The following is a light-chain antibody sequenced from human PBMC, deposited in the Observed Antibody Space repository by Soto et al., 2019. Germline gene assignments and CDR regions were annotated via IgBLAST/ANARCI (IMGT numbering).Light chain of an antibody. V-gene: IGKV3-15*01. CDR3: KEYNKWSRQT. CDR1: QSVSSN. CDR2: GAS. Sequence: PREIGSLSCRASQSVSSNLAWYQQKPGQAPRLLIYGASTRATRTPARLSGSASGTEFPLTLSSLQSDDCAVYLCKEYNKWSRQTLGQGTKVDIK. J-gene: IGKJ1*01.